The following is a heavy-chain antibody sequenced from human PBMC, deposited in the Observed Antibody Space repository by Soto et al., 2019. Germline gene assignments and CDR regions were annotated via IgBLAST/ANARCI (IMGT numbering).Heavy chain of an antibody. CDR2: ISSSGSTI. CDR3: ARDAYYDFWSGYQDYYYYYMDV. J-gene: IGHJ6*03. V-gene: IGHV3-11*01. CDR1: GFTFSDYY. D-gene: IGHD3-3*01. Sequence: QVQLVESGGGLVKPGGSRRLSCAASGFTFSDYYMSWIRQAPGKGLEWVSYISSSGSTIYYADSVKGRFTISRDNAKNSLYLQMNSLRAEDTAVYYCARDAYYDFWSGYQDYYYYYMDVWGKGTTVTVSS.